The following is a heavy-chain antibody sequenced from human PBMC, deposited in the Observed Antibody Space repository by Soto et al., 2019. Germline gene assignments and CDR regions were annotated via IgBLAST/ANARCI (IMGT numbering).Heavy chain of an antibody. V-gene: IGHV1-46*01. CDR1: RYLFASHN. CDR2: INPRSGNA. J-gene: IGHJ4*02. D-gene: IGHD6-13*01. Sequence: GASVKVSCKASRYLFASHNIHWVRGAPGQGLEWMGEINPRSGNAGYNRKFQGRVTMTSDTSTTTVNLILSSLRSDDTAVYYCARIAGPGLTYFDFWGLGTPVTVSS. CDR3: ARIAGPGLTYFDF.